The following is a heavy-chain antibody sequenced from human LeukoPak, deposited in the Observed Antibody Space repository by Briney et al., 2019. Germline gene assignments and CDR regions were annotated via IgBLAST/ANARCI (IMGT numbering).Heavy chain of an antibody. CDR1: GGSISSYY. J-gene: IGHJ4*02. CDR3: ARHLVPYSSSWYFDY. Sequence: SETLSLTCTVSGGSISSYYWSWIRQPPGKGLEWIGYIYTSGSTNYNPSLKSRVTISVDTSKSQFSLKLSPVTAADTAVYYCARHLVPYSSSWYFDYWGQGTLITVSS. D-gene: IGHD6-13*01. CDR2: IYTSGST. V-gene: IGHV4-4*09.